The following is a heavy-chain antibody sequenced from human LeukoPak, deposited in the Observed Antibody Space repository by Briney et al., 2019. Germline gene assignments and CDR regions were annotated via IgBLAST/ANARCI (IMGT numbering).Heavy chain of an antibody. CDR2: MNPNSGNT. V-gene: IGHV1-8*01. CDR1: GYTFTSYD. D-gene: IGHD3-10*01. J-gene: IGHJ4*01. CDR3: ARGRYYYGSGSPEH. Sequence: ASVKVSCKASGYTFTSYDINWVRQATGQGLEWMGWMNPNSGNTGYAQKFQGRVTMTRNTSISTAYMELSSLRSEDTAVYCCARGRYYYGSGSPEHWGQGTLVTVSS.